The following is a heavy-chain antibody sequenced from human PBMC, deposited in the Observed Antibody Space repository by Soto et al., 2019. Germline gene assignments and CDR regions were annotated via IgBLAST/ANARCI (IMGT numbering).Heavy chain of an antibody. J-gene: IGHJ6*02. D-gene: IGHD3-3*01. V-gene: IGHV4-34*01. CDR1: GGSFSGYY. CDR3: ARESEYYDFWSGTGRQNV. CDR2: INHSGST. Sequence: SETLSLTCAVYGGSFSGYYWSWIRQPPGKGLEWIGEINHSGSTNYNPSLKSRVTISVDTSKNQFSLKLSSVTAADTAVYYCARESEYYDFWSGTGRQNVWGQGTTVTVSS.